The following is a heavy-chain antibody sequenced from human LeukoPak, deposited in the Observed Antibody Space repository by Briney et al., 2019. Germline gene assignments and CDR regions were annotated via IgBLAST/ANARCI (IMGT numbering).Heavy chain of an antibody. CDR2: ISGGGDIT. Sequence: GGSLRLSCAASGLTFSTHAMTWVRQAPGKGLXXXXLISGGGDITFYGDSVKGRFTISRDNSKNTLYLQMHSVRAEDTAVYYCAARPGEVAVPFDYWGQGSLVTVSS. CDR1: GLTFSTHA. V-gene: IGHV3-23*01. CDR3: AARPGEVAVPFDY. J-gene: IGHJ4*02. D-gene: IGHD2-21*01.